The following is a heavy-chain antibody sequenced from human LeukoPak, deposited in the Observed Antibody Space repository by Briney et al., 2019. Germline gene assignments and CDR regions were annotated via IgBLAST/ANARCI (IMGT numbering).Heavy chain of an antibody. J-gene: IGHJ4*02. CDR1: GGTFSSYA. D-gene: IGHD2-2*01. Sequence: SVKVSCKASGGTFSSYAISWVRQAPGQGLEWMGGIIPIFGTANYAQKFQGRVTITADESTSTAYMELSSLRSEDTAVYYCAREAPAKNYFDYWGQGTLVTVSS. CDR3: AREAPAKNYFDY. V-gene: IGHV1-69*01. CDR2: IIPIFGTA.